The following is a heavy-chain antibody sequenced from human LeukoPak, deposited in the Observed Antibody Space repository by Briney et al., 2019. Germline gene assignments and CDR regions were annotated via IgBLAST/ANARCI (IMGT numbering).Heavy chain of an antibody. J-gene: IGHJ4*01. D-gene: IGHD3-22*01. CDR2: IDGGGSST. V-gene: IGHV3-74*01. CDR3: ARGPGSSGGAYVGDY. Sequence: GGSLRLSCVASGFTFSNHWMHRVRQVPGKGLVWVSRIDGGGSSTSYADSVKGRFSISRDNGENTLYLQMNSLRVEDTAVYYCARGPGSSGGAYVGDYWGHGTLVTVSS. CDR1: GFTFSNHW.